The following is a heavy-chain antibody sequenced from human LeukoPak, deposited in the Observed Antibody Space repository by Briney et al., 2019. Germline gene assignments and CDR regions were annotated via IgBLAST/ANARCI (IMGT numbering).Heavy chain of an antibody. D-gene: IGHD1-26*01. CDR2: FDPEDGET. CDR1: GYTLTQLS. V-gene: IGHV1-24*01. Sequence: SSVKVSCKVCGYTLTQLSMHWVRLAPGKGLEWLGGFDPEDGETIYAKKFQGRVTMTEDTSTDTAYMELSSLRSEDTAVYYCATLSSGSQTRAFDIWGQGTMVTVSS. J-gene: IGHJ3*02. CDR3: ATLSSGSQTRAFDI.